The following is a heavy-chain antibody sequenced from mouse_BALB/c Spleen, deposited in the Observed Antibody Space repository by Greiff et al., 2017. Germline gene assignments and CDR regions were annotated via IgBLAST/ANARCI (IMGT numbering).Heavy chain of an antibody. CDR3: AREEKPWFAY. V-gene: IGHV3-6*02. CDR2: ISYDGSN. Sequence: ESGPGLVKPSQSLSLTCSVTGYSITSGYYWNWIRQFPGNKLEWMGYISYDGSNNYNPSLKNRISITRDTSKNQFFLKLNSVTTEDTATYYCAREEKPWFAYWGEGTLVTVSA. CDR1: GYSITSGYY. J-gene: IGHJ3*01.